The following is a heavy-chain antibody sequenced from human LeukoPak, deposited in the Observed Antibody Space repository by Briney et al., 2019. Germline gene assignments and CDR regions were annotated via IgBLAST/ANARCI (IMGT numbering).Heavy chain of an antibody. CDR2: IYYSGST. V-gene: IGHV4-39*01. D-gene: IGHD6-13*01. CDR3: ARRIAAAGYFDY. Sequence: PSETLSLTCTVSGGSISSGYYWGWIRQPPGKGLEWIGSIYYSGSTYYNPSLKSRVTISVDTSKNQFSLKLSSVTAADTAVYYCARRIAAAGYFDYWGQGTLVTVSS. J-gene: IGHJ4*02. CDR1: GGSISSGYY.